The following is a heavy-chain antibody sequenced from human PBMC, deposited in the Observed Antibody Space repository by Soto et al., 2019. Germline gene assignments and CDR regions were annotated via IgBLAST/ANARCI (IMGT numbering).Heavy chain of an antibody. Sequence: QVQLVQSGAEVKKPGSSVKVSCKASGGTFSSYTISWVRQAPGQGLEWMGRIIPILGIANYAQKFQGRVTITADKSTSTAYMELSSLRSEDTAVYYCARSEEYCSSTSCYGHYYYGMDVWGQGTTVTVSS. V-gene: IGHV1-69*02. CDR2: IIPILGIA. D-gene: IGHD2-2*01. J-gene: IGHJ6*02. CDR3: ARSEEYCSSTSCYGHYYYGMDV. CDR1: GGTFSSYT.